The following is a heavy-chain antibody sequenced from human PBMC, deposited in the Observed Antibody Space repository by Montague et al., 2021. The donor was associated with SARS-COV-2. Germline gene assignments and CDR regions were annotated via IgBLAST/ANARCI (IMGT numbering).Heavy chain of an antibody. J-gene: IGHJ5*01. CDR2: ISFAGNDR. Sequence: SLRLSCAASGFTFSNYAMHWVRQAPGTGLEWVAVISFAGNDRYYGDSVRGRFAISRDNSQNTLYLQMNSLRPEDTAVYYCSRGSFVFCGGDCYSDSWGRGTLVTVSS. CDR3: SRGSFVFCGGDCYSDS. CDR1: GFTFSNYA. V-gene: IGHV3-30*09. D-gene: IGHD2-21*02.